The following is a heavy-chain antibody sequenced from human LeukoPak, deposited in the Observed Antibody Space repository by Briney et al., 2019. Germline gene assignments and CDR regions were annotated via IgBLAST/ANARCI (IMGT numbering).Heavy chain of an antibody. Sequence: GRSLRLSCAASGFTFSSYGMHWVRQAPGKGLEWVSAISGSGGSTYYADSVKGRFTISRDNSKNTLYLQMNSLRAEDTAVYYCAKVDVVVPAASYPEPGSFDYWGQGTLVTVSS. D-gene: IGHD2-2*01. CDR3: AKVDVVVPAASYPEPGSFDY. CDR2: ISGSGGST. V-gene: IGHV3-23*01. CDR1: GFTFSSYG. J-gene: IGHJ4*02.